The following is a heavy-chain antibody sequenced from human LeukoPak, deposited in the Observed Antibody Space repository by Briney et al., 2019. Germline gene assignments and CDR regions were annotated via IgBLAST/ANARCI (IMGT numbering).Heavy chain of an antibody. V-gene: IGHV4-39*01. CDR3: AILDGDDY. CDR1: GGSISSSSYY. D-gene: IGHD3-3*01. CDR2: IYYSGST. J-gene: IGHJ4*02. Sequence: SETLSLTCTVSGGSISSSSYYWGWIRQPPGKGLEWIGSIYYSGSTYYNPSLKSRVTISLDTSKNQCSRKLSSVTAADTAVYYCAILDGDDYWGQGTLVTVSS.